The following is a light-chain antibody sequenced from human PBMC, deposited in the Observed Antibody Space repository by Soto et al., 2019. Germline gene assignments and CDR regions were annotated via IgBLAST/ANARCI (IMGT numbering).Light chain of an antibody. CDR2: DAS. CDR1: QSVSTSH. J-gene: IGKJ2*01. Sequence: EIVWTQSPATLSLSPGERATPSCGASQSVSTSHLAWYQQKPGLSPRLLIYDASSTATGITDRCSGSGSGPEFTLTISRLEPEDFAVYSCQRHGSSPWTCGQGTKLEIK. V-gene: IGKV3D-20*01. CDR3: QRHGSSPWT.